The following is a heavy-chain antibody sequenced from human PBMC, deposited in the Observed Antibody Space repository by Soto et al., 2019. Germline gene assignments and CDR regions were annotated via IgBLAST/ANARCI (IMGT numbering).Heavy chain of an antibody. V-gene: IGHV1-58*01. J-gene: IGHJ4*02. CDR1: GFTFTSSA. CDR3: AHIPLSSPGYYFDY. D-gene: IGHD2-2*01. Sequence: SVKVSCKASGFTFTSSAVQWVRQARGQRLEWIGWIVVGSGNTNYAQKFQERVTITRDVSTSTAYMELSSLRSEDTAVYYCAHIPLSSPGYYFDYWGQGTLVTVSS. CDR2: IVVGSGNT.